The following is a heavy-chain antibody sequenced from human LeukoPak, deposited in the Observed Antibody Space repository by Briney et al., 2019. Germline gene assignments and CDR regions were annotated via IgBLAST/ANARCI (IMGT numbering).Heavy chain of an antibody. D-gene: IGHD3-10*01. J-gene: IGHJ5*02. Sequence: GTSVKVSCKASGYTFSRYGISWVRQAPGQGLEWMGWISGYNGHTKYAQKVQGRVTMSTDTSTSTVYMELRSLISDDTGVYYCARGQTNRLLWVGELVSNINPFDPWGQGTLVTVSS. CDR2: ISGYNGHT. CDR3: ARGQTNRLLWVGELVSNINPFDP. CDR1: GYTFSRYG. V-gene: IGHV1-18*01.